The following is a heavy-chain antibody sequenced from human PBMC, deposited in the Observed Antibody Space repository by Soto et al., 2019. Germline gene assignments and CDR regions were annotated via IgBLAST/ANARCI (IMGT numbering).Heavy chain of an antibody. D-gene: IGHD3-10*01. CDR2: IKSKTDGGTT. Sequence: GGSLRLSCAASGFTFSNAWMNWVRQAPGKGLEWVGRIKSKTDGGTTDYAAPVKGRFTISRDDSKNTLYLQMNSLKTEDTAVYYCTTDGLLRELLWFGELDFDYWGQGTLVTVSS. CDR3: TTDGLLRELLWFGELDFDY. J-gene: IGHJ4*02. V-gene: IGHV3-15*07. CDR1: GFTFSNAW.